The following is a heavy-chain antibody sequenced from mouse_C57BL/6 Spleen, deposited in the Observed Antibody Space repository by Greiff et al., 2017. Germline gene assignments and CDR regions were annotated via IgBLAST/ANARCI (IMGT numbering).Heavy chain of an antibody. D-gene: IGHD2-5*01. CDR1: GYTFTSYW. V-gene: IGHV1-53*01. Sequence: VQLQQPGTELVKPGASVKLSCKASGYTFTSYWMHWVKQRPGQGLEWIGNINPSNGGTNYNEKFKSKATLTVDKSSSTAYMQLSSLTAEDSAVYYCARGGSNYGGDYFDYWGQGTTLTVSS. CDR3: ARGGSNYGGDYFDY. CDR2: INPSNGGT. J-gene: IGHJ2*01.